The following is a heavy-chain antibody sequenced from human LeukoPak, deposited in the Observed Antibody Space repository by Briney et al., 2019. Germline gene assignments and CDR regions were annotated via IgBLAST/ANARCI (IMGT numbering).Heavy chain of an antibody. CDR2: INHSGST. J-gene: IGHJ3*02. CDR1: GGSFSGYY. Sequence: SETLSLTCAVYGGSFSGYYWSWIRQPPGKGLEWIGEINHSGSTNYNPSFKSRVTISVDTSKNQFSLKLSSVTAAETAVYYCATPYGAAPGAFDIWGQGTMVTVSS. V-gene: IGHV4-34*01. CDR3: ATPYGAAPGAFDI. D-gene: IGHD4-17*01.